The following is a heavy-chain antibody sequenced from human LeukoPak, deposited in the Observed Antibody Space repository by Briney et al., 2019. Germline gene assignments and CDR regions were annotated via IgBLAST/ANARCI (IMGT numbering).Heavy chain of an antibody. J-gene: IGHJ4*02. CDR3: ARGGMGVFSRREFDY. CDR1: GFTFDDYG. V-gene: IGHV3-20*04. D-gene: IGHD3-9*01. Sequence: GGSLRLSCAASGFTFDDYGMSWVRQAPGKGLEWVSGINWNGGSTGYADSVKGRFTISRDNAKNSLYLQMNSLRAEDTALYYCARGGMGVFSRREFDYWGQGTLVTVSS. CDR2: INWNGGST.